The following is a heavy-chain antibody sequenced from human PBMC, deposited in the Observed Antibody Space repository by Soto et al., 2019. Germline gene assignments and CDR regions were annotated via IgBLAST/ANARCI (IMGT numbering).Heavy chain of an antibody. V-gene: IGHV3-23*01. J-gene: IGHJ6*02. Sequence: GSLRLSCRASGLAFGNYAMNWVRQVPGRGLEWVAGVSTNGRSTYYADSVRGRFTISRDNSKITVYLQMNSLRAEDTAVYYCAKFLAFNYFYGMDVWGPGTTVSVS. D-gene: IGHD3-3*02. CDR1: GLAFGNYA. CDR2: VSTNGRST. CDR3: AKFLAFNYFYGMDV.